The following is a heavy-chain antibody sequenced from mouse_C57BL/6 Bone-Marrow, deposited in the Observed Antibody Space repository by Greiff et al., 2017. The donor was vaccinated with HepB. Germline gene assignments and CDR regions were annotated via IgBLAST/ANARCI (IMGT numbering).Heavy chain of an antibody. V-gene: IGHV5-17*01. CDR3: AVYYDYDYYAMDY. J-gene: IGHJ4*01. D-gene: IGHD2-4*01. Sequence: EVQRVESGGGLVQPGGSLKLSCAASGFTFSDYGMHWVRQAPEKGLEWVAYISSGSSTIYYADTVKGRFTISRDNATNTLFLQMTSLRSEDTAMYYYAVYYDYDYYAMDYWGQGTSVTVSS. CDR1: GFTFSDYG. CDR2: ISSGSSTI.